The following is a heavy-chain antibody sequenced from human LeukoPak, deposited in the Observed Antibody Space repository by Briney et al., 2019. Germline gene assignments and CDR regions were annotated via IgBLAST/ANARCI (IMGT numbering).Heavy chain of an antibody. CDR1: GFTFRSSW. CDR2: ITRDGSST. V-gene: IGHV3-74*01. J-gene: IGHJ6*04. D-gene: IGHD3-16*01. CDR3: ARDPGYESWSPFWGGMDV. Sequence: SGGSLRLSCAASGFTFRSSWMHWVRQAPGKGLVWVLRITRDGSSTTYADSVKGRFTTSRDNAKNTLYLQMDSLRDDDTAVYYCARDPGYESWSPFWGGMDVWGNGTTVIVSS.